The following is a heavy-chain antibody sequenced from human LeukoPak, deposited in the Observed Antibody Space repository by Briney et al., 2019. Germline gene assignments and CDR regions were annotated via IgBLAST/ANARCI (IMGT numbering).Heavy chain of an antibody. CDR3: ARGWVDDYFDY. V-gene: IGHV3-30*03. CDR1: GFTFSSYG. Sequence: GGSLRLSCAASGFTFSSYGMHWVRQAPGKGLEWVAVISYDGSKKYYADSVKGRFTISRDNSKNTLSLQMNSLRAEDTAVYYCARGWVDDYFDYWGQGTLVTVSS. D-gene: IGHD6-13*01. J-gene: IGHJ4*02. CDR2: ISYDGSKK.